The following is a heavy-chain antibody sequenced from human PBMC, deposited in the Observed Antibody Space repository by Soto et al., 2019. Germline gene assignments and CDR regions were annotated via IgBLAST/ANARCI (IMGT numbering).Heavy chain of an antibody. Sequence: PSETLSLTCTVSGGSISSYYWSWIRQPPGKGLEWIGYIYYSGSTNYNPSLKSRVTISVDTSKNQFSLKLSSVTAADTAVYYCARSDDYGDYGAARRFDPWGQGTLVTVSS. CDR2: IYYSGST. D-gene: IGHD4-17*01. CDR3: ARSDDYGDYGAARRFDP. J-gene: IGHJ5*02. CDR1: GGSISSYY. V-gene: IGHV4-59*01.